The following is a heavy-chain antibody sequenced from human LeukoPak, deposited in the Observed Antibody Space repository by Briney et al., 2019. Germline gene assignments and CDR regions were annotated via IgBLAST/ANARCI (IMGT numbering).Heavy chain of an antibody. Sequence: GGSLRLSCAASGFTCSSYSMNWVRQAPGKGLEWVSSISSSSSYIYYADSVKGRFTISRDNAKNSLYLQMNSLRAEDTAVYYCAAHVDTAMVHTAFDYWGQGALVTVSS. CDR1: GFTCSSYS. CDR3: AAHVDTAMVHTAFDY. CDR2: ISSSSSYI. V-gene: IGHV3-21*01. J-gene: IGHJ4*02. D-gene: IGHD5-18*01.